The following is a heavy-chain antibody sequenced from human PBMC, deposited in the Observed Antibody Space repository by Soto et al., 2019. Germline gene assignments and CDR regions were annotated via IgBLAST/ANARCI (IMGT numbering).Heavy chain of an antibody. V-gene: IGHV3-23*01. D-gene: IGHD3-10*01. Sequence: GGSLRLSCAASGFTFSSYAMSWVRQAPGKGLEWVSAISGSGGSTYYADSVKGRFTISRDNSKNTLYLQMNSLRAEDTAVYYCAKDLPFGELLFRYYYGMDVWGQGTTVTVSS. J-gene: IGHJ6*02. CDR1: GFTFSSYA. CDR3: AKDLPFGELLFRYYYGMDV. CDR2: ISGSGGST.